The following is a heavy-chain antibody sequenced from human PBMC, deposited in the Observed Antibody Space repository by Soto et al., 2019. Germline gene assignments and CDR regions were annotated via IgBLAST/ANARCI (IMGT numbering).Heavy chain of an antibody. V-gene: IGHV3-33*01. D-gene: IGHD5-12*01. Sequence: GWSLRPSCSASGFTFRDHAMHWVRQAPGKGREWLAIIWNDGSNKFYAGSVQGRFTISRDNSKNTVYLQMNTLSAEDTAVYYCARALFSDVDIYAMYVWGKGTTGTVPQ. CDR2: IWNDGSNK. CDR1: GFTFRDHA. CDR3: ARALFSDVDIYAMYV. J-gene: IGHJ6*04.